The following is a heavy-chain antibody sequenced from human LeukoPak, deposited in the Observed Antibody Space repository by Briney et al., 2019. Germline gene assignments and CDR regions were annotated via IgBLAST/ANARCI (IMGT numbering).Heavy chain of an antibody. D-gene: IGHD6-13*01. CDR3: AHSYSSSWPQNSRKFDP. V-gene: IGHV2-5*02. CDR1: GFSLSTSGVG. J-gene: IGHJ5*02. Sequence: ESGPTLVNPTQTLTLTCTFSGFSLSTSGVGVGWIRQPPGKALEWLALIYWDDDKRYSPSLKSRLTITKDTSKNQVVLTMTNMDPVDTATYYCAHSYSSSWPQNSRKFDPWGQGTLVTVSS. CDR2: IYWDDDK.